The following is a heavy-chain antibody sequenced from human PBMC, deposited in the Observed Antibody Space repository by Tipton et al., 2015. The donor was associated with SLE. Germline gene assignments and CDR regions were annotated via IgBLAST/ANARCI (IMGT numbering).Heavy chain of an antibody. Sequence: SLRLSCAASGFTFSSYSMNWVRQAPGKGLEWVSYISSSSSTIYYADSVKGRFTISRDNAKNSLYLQMNSLRAEDTAVYYCAKVGLGTTVVIYYYYYMDVWGKGTTVTVSS. J-gene: IGHJ6*03. V-gene: IGHV3-48*01. CDR1: GFTFSSYS. D-gene: IGHD4-23*01. CDR2: ISSSSSTI. CDR3: AKVGLGTTVVIYYYYYMDV.